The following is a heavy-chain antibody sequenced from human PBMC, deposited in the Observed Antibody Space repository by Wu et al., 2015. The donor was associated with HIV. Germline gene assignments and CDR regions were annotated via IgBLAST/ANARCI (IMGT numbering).Heavy chain of an antibody. Sequence: QVQLVQSGTEVQKPGTSVKVSCRVSGYTFTSFNINWIRHAPGRGLEWMGWMNPNRGDAGYAQKFQGRVSLTRNTSTHTAYMELSTLRSEDTAIYYCAIGTRGYSAFDVWGQGTKVTVSS. V-gene: IGHV1-8*01. CDR1: GYTFTSFN. CDR3: AIGTRGYSAFDV. CDR2: MNPNRGDA. D-gene: IGHD3-22*01. J-gene: IGHJ3*01.